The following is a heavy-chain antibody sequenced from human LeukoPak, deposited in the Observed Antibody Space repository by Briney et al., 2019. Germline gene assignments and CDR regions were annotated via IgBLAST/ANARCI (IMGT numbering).Heavy chain of an antibody. J-gene: IGHJ5*02. CDR1: GFTFSSYS. V-gene: IGHV3-21*01. Sequence: GGSLRLSCAASGFTFSSYSMNWVRQAPGKGLEWVSSISSSSSYIYYADSVKGRFTISRDNAKNSLYLQMNSLRAEDTAVYYCAREPVTFNNWFDPWGQETLVTVSS. CDR2: ISSSSSYI. CDR3: AREPVTFNNWFDP. D-gene: IGHD2-21*02.